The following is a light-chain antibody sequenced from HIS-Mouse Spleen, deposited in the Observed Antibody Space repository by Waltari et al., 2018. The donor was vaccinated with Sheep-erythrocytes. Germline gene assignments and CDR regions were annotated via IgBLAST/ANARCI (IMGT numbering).Light chain of an antibody. J-gene: IGKJ2*01. CDR1: QGIGND. CDR3: LQDYNYPYT. V-gene: IGKV1-6*01. Sequence: AIQMTQSPSSLSASVGDRVTITCRASQGIGNDLGWYQQKPGKAPKLLIYAASSLQSGVPSRFSGSGSVTDFTLTISSLQPEDFATYYCLQDYNYPYTFGQGTKLEIK. CDR2: AAS.